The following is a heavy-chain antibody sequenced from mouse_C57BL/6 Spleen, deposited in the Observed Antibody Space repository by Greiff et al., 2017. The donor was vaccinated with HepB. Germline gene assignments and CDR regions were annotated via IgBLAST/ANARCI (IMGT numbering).Heavy chain of an antibody. J-gene: IGHJ3*01. CDR2: IDPANGNT. D-gene: IGHD2-4*01. CDR3: ASGYDYDGFAY. CDR1: GFNIKNTY. Sequence: EVQLQESVAELVRPGASVKLSCTASGFNIKNTYMHWVKQRPEQGLDWIGRIDPANGNTKYAPKFQGKATITADTSSNKAYLQLSCLTSEDTAIYFCASGYDYDGFAYWGQGTLVTVSA. V-gene: IGHV14-3*01.